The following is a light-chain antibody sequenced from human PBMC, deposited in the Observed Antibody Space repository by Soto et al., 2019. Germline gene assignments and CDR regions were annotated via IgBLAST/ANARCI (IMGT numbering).Light chain of an antibody. V-gene: IGLV2-14*01. CDR1: SSDVGGYNY. J-gene: IGLJ1*01. CDR2: EVS. Sequence: QSVLTQPASVSGSPGQSTTISRTGTSSDVGGYNYVCWYQQHPGKALNLMIYEVSDRPSGVSNRFSGCKSGNTASLTISGLQAEDEADYYCCSYTSSSTLYVFGTGTKVTVL. CDR3: CSYTSSSTLYV.